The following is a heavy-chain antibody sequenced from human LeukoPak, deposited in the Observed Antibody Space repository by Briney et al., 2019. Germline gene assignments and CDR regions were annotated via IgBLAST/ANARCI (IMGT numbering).Heavy chain of an antibody. D-gene: IGHD3-10*01. V-gene: IGHV3-11*01. CDR2: ISSSGSTI. J-gene: IGHJ3*02. Sequence: GGSLRLSCAASGFTFSDYYMSWIRQAPGKGLEWVSYISSSGSTIYYADSVKGRFTISRDNAKNSLYLQMSSLRAEDTAVYYCARVYMVQGDFDAFDIWGQGTMVTVSS. CDR1: GFTFSDYY. CDR3: ARVYMVQGDFDAFDI.